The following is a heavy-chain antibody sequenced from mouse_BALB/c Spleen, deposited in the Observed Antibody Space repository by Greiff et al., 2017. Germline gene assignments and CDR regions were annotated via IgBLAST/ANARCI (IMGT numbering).Heavy chain of an antibody. D-gene: IGHD1-1*01. J-gene: IGHJ2*01. CDR3: ARYASYYGSSLDY. Sequence: EVKLMESGPSLVKPSQTLSLTCSVTGDSITSGYWNWIRKFPGNKLEYMGYISYSGSTYYNPSLKSRISITRDTSKNQYYLQLNSVTTEDTATYYCARYASYYGSSLDYWGQGTTLTVSS. CDR2: ISYSGST. CDR1: GDSITSGY. V-gene: IGHV3-8*02.